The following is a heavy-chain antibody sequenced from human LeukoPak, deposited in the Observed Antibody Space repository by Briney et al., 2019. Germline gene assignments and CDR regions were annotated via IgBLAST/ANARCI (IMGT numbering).Heavy chain of an antibody. J-gene: IGHJ3*02. V-gene: IGHV4-39*01. D-gene: IGHD1-26*01. CDR2: IYYSGST. CDR1: GGSISSSSYY. Sequence: PSETLSLTCTVSGGSISSSSYYWDWIRQPPGKGLEWIGSIYYSGSTFYNPSLKSRVTISVDTSKNQFSLNLSSVTAADTAVYYCARGGVYRAFDIWGQGTMVTVSS. CDR3: ARGGVYRAFDI.